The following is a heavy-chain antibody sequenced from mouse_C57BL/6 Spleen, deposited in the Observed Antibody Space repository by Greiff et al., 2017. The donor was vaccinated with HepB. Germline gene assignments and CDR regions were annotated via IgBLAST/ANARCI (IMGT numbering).Heavy chain of an antibody. CDR3: ARGYGSSYEWFAY. Sequence: VQLQQPGAELVKPGASVKLSCKASGYTFTSYWMHWVKQRPGQGLEWIGMIHPNSGSTNYTEKFKSKATLTVDKSSSTAYMQLSSLTSEDSAVYYCARGYGSSYEWFAYWGQGTLVTVSA. J-gene: IGHJ3*01. CDR2: IHPNSGST. CDR1: GYTFTSYW. V-gene: IGHV1-64*01. D-gene: IGHD1-1*01.